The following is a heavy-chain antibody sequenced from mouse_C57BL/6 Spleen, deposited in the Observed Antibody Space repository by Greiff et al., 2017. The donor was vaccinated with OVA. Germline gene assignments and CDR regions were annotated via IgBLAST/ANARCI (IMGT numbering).Heavy chain of an antibody. J-gene: IGHJ2*01. CDR1: GYTFTSYW. CDR2: IDPSDSST. V-gene: IGHV1-69*01. CDR3: ARSGSNAIFDY. Sequence: QVQLQQPGAELVMPGASVKLSCKASGYTFTSYWMHWVKQRPGQGLEWIGEIDPSDSSTNYNQKFKGKSTLTVDKSSSTAYMQLSSLTSEDSAVYYGARSGSNAIFDYWGQGTTLTVSS. D-gene: IGHD2-5*01.